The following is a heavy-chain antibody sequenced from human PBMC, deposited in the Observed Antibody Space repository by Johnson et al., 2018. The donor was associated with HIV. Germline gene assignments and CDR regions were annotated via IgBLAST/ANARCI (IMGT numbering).Heavy chain of an antibody. Sequence: QVQLVESGGGVVQPGRSLRLSCAASGFTFSSYGMHWVRQAPGKGLEWVAVISYDGSNKYYADSVKGRFTISRDNSKNTLYLQMNSLRAGDPAVYYCARSITMVRGVIGGAFDIWGQGTMVTVSS. J-gene: IGHJ3*02. V-gene: IGHV3-30*03. CDR1: GFTFSSYG. CDR3: ARSITMVRGVIGGAFDI. D-gene: IGHD3-10*01. CDR2: ISYDGSNK.